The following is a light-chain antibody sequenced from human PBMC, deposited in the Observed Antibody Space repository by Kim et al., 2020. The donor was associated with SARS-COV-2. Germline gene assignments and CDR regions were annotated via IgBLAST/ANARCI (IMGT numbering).Light chain of an antibody. Sequence: EIVMTQFPATSSVSPGERVTLSCRASQSVTSDLAWFQQIPGQSPRALIYGASTRFTGTPARFTASGSGTEFTLTISSLQSEDFAVYYCQQYKDWPYTFGQGTKLEI. J-gene: IGKJ2*01. CDR1: QSVTSD. CDR2: GAS. V-gene: IGKV3-15*01. CDR3: QQYKDWPYT.